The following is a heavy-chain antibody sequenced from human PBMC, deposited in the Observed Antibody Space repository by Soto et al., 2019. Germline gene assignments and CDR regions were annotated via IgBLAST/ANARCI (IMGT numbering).Heavy chain of an antibody. J-gene: IGHJ6*02. CDR3: ARFGAVDTAMVISIYYYGMDV. CDR1: GYTFTSYY. V-gene: IGHV1-46*01. CDR2: INPSGGST. D-gene: IGHD5-18*01. Sequence: QVQLVQSGAEVKKPGASVKVSCKASGYTFTSYYMHWVRQAPGQGLEWMGIINPSGGSTSYAQKFQGRVTMTRDTSTSTVYMELSSLRSEDTAVYYCARFGAVDTAMVISIYYYGMDVWGQGTTVTVSS.